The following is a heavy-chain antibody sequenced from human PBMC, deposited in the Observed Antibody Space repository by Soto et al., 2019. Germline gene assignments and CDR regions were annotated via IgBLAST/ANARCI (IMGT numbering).Heavy chain of an antibody. V-gene: IGHV4-59*08. CDR3: ARQGITMVRGVILLGAFDI. CDR1: GGSISSYY. J-gene: IGHJ3*02. CDR2: IYYSGST. D-gene: IGHD3-10*01. Sequence: SETLSFTCTVSGGSISSYYWSWIRQPPGKGLEWIGYIYYSGSTNYNPSLKSRVTISVDTSKNQFSLKLSSVTAADTAVYYCARQGITMVRGVILLGAFDIWGQGTMVTVSS.